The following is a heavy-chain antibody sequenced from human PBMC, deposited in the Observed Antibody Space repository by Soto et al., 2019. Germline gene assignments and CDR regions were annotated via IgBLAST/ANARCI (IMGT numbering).Heavy chain of an antibody. D-gene: IGHD3-10*01. CDR3: ARHQRHTLWFGELLYAKYGMDV. CDR1: GGTFSSYA. V-gene: IGHV1-69*13. J-gene: IGHJ6*02. Sequence: GASVKVSCKASGGTFSSYAISWVRQAPGQGLEWMGGIIPIFGTANYAQKFQGRVTITADESTSTAYMELSSLRSEDTAVYYCARHQRHTLWFGELLYAKYGMDVWGQGTTVTVSS. CDR2: IIPIFGTA.